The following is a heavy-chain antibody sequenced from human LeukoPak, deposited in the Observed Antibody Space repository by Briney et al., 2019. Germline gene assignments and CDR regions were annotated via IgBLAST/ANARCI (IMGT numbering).Heavy chain of an antibody. D-gene: IGHD6-13*01. J-gene: IGHJ5*02. CDR2: ISGSGGST. CDR1: GFTFSSYA. CDR3: AKDRWGQQLVRNWFDP. Sequence: GRSLRLSSAASGFTFSSYAMSWVRQAPGKGLEWVSAISGSGGSTYYADSVKGRFTISRDNSKNTLYLQMNSLRAEDTAVYYCAKDRWGQQLVRNWFDPWGQGTLVTVSS. V-gene: IGHV3-23*01.